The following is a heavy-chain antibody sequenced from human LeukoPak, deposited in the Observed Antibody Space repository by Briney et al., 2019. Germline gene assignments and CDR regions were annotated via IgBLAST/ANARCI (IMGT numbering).Heavy chain of an antibody. CDR2: INNDGSSA. Sequence: PGGSLRLSCAASGFTFNNYWIHWVRQVPGKGLMWVSRINNDGSSASYVDSVKGRFTISRDNAKNTLFLQMNSLRAEDTAVYYCARRGTGHGMDVWGQGTTVTVSS. CDR1: GFTFNNYW. D-gene: IGHD1-1*01. J-gene: IGHJ6*02. CDR3: ARRGTGHGMDV. V-gene: IGHV3-74*01.